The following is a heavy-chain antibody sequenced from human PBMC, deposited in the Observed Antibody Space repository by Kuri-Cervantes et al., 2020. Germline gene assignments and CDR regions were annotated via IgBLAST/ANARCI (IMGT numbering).Heavy chain of an antibody. J-gene: IGHJ4*02. V-gene: IGHV4-61*01. CDR3: ATSVQWLAPFDY. D-gene: IGHD6-19*01. Sequence: GSLRLSCTVSGGSISSSSYYWSWIRQPPGKGLEWIGYIYYSGSTNYNPSLKSRVTISVDMSKNQFSLRLNSVTATDTAVYYCATSVQWLAPFDYWGQGTLVTVSS. CDR2: IYYSGST. CDR1: GGSISSSSYY.